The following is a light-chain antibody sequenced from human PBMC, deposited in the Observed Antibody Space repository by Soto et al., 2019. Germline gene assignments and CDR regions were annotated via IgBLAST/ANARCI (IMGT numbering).Light chain of an antibody. J-gene: IGKJ4*01. Sequence: EFVLTQSPGTLSLSPGERATLSCRASQSVSSSYLAWYQQKPGQAPRILINGASTRATGIPDRFSGSGSGTDFTLTISRLEPEDFALYYCQQYGSSPPLTFGGGLKVEIK. CDR2: GAS. CDR1: QSVSSSY. CDR3: QQYGSSPPLT. V-gene: IGKV3-20*01.